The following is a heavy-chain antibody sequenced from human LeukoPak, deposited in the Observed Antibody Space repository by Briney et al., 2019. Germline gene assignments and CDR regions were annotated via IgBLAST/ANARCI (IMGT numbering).Heavy chain of an antibody. Sequence: GGSLRLSCAASGFTFSSYAMTWVRQAQGKGLEWVSAISGGGGGTFYADSVKGRFTISRDNSKNTLYLQMNSLSAEDTAVYYCAKDLGGKPYYYYGMDVWGQGTTVTVSS. V-gene: IGHV3-23*01. J-gene: IGHJ6*02. CDR2: ISGGGGGT. CDR3: AKDLGGKPYYYYGMDV. CDR1: GFTFSSYA.